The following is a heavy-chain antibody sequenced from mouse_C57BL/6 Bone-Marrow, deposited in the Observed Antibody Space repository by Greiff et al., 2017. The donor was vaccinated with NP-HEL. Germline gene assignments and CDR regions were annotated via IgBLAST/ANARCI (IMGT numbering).Heavy chain of an antibody. Sequence: QVQLQQSGTELVKPGASVKLSCKASGYTFTSYWMHWVKQRPGQGLEWIGNINPSNGGTNYNEKFKSKATLTVDKSSSTAYMQLSNLTSEDSAVYYCARGRSVTTVGASPFAYWGKGTLVTVSA. CDR1: GYTFTSYW. D-gene: IGHD1-1*01. V-gene: IGHV1-53*01. CDR2: INPSNGGT. J-gene: IGHJ3*01. CDR3: ARGRSVTTVGASPFAY.